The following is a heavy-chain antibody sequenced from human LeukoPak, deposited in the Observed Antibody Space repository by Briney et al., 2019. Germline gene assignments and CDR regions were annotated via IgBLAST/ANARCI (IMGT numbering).Heavy chain of an antibody. CDR2: INPSGGST. V-gene: IGHV1-46*01. J-gene: IGHJ4*02. D-gene: IGHD3-22*01. Sequence: GASVKVSCKASGYTFTSYYMHWVRQAPGQGLEWMGIINPSGGSTSYAQKFQGRVTMTRDTSTSTVYMKLSSLRSEDTAVYYCARPDSSGYYSSLGYDYWGQGTLVTVSS. CDR1: GYTFTSYY. CDR3: ARPDSSGYYSSLGYDY.